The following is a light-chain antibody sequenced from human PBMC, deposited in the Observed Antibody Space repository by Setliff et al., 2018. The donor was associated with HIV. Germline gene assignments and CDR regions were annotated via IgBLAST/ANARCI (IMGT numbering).Light chain of an antibody. J-gene: IGLJ1*01. CDR2: SVT. Sequence: QSVLTQPASVSGSPGQSITISCTGTSSDVGGYKHVSWYQQHPGKAPKLIIFSVTYRPSGVSDRFSGSKSGNTASLTISGLQPEDEADYYCASHRDTNTLEVFGTGTKVTVL. V-gene: IGLV2-14*03. CDR3: ASHRDTNTLEV. CDR1: SSDVGGYKH.